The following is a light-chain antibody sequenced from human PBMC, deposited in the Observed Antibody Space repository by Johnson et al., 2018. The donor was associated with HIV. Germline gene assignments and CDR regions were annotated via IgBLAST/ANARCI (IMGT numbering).Light chain of an antibody. CDR1: SSNIGNNY. Sequence: QSILTQPPSVSAAPGQKVTISCSGSSSNIGNNYVSWYQQLPGTAPKLLIYENNKRPSGIPDRFSGSKSGTSTTLGITGLQTGDAADYYCGTWDSSLNSYVCGTGTKVSVL. CDR3: GTWDSSLNSYV. V-gene: IGLV1-51*02. J-gene: IGLJ1*01. CDR2: ENN.